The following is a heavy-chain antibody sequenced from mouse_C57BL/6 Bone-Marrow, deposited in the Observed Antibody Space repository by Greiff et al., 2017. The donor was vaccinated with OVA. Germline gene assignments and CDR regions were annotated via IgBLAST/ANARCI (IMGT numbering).Heavy chain of an antibody. Sequence: QVQLQQPGAELVMPGASVKLSCKASGYTFTSYWMHWVKQRPGQGLEWIGEIDPSDSYTNYNQKFKGKSTLTVDKSSSTAYMQLSSLTSEDSAVYYCARRPLRFSMDYWGQGTSVTVSS. J-gene: IGHJ4*01. D-gene: IGHD1-1*01. CDR3: ARRPLRFSMDY. CDR1: GYTFTSYW. CDR2: IDPSDSYT. V-gene: IGHV1-69*01.